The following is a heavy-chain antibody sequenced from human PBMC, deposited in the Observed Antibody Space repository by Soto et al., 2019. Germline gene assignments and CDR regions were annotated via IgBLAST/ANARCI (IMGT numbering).Heavy chain of an antibody. CDR2: TYYSGST. CDR3: AGLKYYDTSDYLAY. V-gene: IGHV4-59*05. J-gene: IGHJ4*02. CDR1: GGSISSYY. Sequence: SETLSLTCTVSGGSISSYYWGWIRQPPGKGLEWIGSTYYSGSTYYNPSLKSRVTISVDTSKNQFSLKLSPVTAADTAVYYCAGLKYYDTSDYLAYWGQGTLVTVSS. D-gene: IGHD3-22*01.